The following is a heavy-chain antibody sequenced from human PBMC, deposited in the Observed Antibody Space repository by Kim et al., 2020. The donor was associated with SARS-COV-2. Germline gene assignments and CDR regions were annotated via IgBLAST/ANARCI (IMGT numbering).Heavy chain of an antibody. D-gene: IGHD3-10*01. J-gene: IGHJ6*02. CDR2: IWYDGSNK. Sequence: GGSLRLSCAASGFTFSSYGMHWVRQAPGKGLEWVAVIWYDGSNKYYADSVKGRFTISRDNSKNTLYLQMNSLRAEDTAVYYCARDRGGSGSYSYYGMDVWGQGTTVTVSS. V-gene: IGHV3-33*01. CDR3: ARDRGGSGSYSYYGMDV. CDR1: GFTFSSYG.